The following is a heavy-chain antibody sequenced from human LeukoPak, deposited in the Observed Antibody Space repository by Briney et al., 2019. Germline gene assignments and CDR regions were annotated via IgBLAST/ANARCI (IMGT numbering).Heavy chain of an antibody. CDR1: GFTFSSYSVN. V-gene: IGHV4-39*01. CDR3: ARHRGITIFGVPRSYFDY. J-gene: IGHJ4*02. CDR2: IYYSGST. D-gene: IGHD3-3*01. Sequence: GSLRLSCAASGFTFSSYSVNWVRQAPGKGLEWIGSIYYSGSTYYNPSLKSRVTISVDTSKNQFSLKLSSVTAADTAVYYCARHRGITIFGVPRSYFDYWGQGTLVTVSS.